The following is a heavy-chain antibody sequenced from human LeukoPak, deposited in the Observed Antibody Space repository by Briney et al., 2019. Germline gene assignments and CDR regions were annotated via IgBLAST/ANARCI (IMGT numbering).Heavy chain of an antibody. CDR3: ARLNKPGWFDP. J-gene: IGHJ5*02. D-gene: IGHD1-14*01. V-gene: IGHV4-39*01. CDR1: GGSISSSRSY. CDR2: ISFSGIT. Sequence: SETLSLTCSVSGGSISSSRSYWGWIRQPPGKGLEWIGTISFSGITYYTPSLKSRVTISLDTSKDQFSLNLRSVTAADTAVYYCARLNKPGWFDPWGQGTLVTVSS.